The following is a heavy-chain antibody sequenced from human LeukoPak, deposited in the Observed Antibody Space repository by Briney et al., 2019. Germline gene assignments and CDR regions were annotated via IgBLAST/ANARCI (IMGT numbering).Heavy chain of an antibody. CDR3: ARGMSRDGYNKFFDY. CDR1: GYTLTSYD. D-gene: IGHD5-24*01. CDR2: MNPNSGNT. V-gene: IGHV1-8*01. J-gene: IGHJ4*02. Sequence: ASVKVSCKASGYTLTSYDINWVRQATGLGLEWKGSMNPNSGNTGYAQKFQGRVTITRNTSISTAYMELSSLRSEDTAVYYCARGMSRDGYNKFFDYWGQGTLVTVSS.